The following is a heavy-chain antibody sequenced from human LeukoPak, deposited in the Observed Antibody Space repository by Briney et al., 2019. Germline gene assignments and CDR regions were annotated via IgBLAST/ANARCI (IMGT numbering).Heavy chain of an antibody. J-gene: IGHJ6*02. CDR1: GYTFTSYG. CDR3: ARDFPRDGYNPYYYYGMDV. CDR2: ISAYNGNT. D-gene: IGHD5-24*01. Sequence: ASVKVSCKASGYTFTSYGISWVRQAPGQGLAWMGWISAYNGNTNYAQKLQGRVTMTTDTSTSTAYMELRSLRSDDTAVYYCARDFPRDGYNPYYYYGMDVWGQGTTVTVSS. V-gene: IGHV1-18*01.